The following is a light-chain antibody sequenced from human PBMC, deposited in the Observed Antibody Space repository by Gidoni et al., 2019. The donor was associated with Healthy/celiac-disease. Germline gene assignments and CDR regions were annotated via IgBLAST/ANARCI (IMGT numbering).Light chain of an antibody. CDR3: QQYNNWLSIT. Sequence: EIVMTQSPATLSVSPGERVTLSCRASQSVSINLAWYQQKPGQAPRLLIYGASTRATGIPARFSGSGSGTEFTLTISSLQSEDFAVYYCQQYNNWLSITFGQGTRLEIK. CDR1: QSVSIN. V-gene: IGKV3-15*01. CDR2: GAS. J-gene: IGKJ5*01.